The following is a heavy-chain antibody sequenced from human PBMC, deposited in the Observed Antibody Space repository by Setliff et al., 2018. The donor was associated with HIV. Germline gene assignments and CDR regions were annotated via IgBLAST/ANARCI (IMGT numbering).Heavy chain of an antibody. D-gene: IGHD2-21*02. CDR3: SRSGIGYGGDSNTFDI. J-gene: IGHJ3*02. Sequence: NPSETLSLTCTVSGDSITGSHYYWGWIRQPPGKGLEWIASIHYSGSTYDSPSVRSRVAIFVDTSKNQFSLRLNSVTATDAAMYYCSRSGIGYGGDSNTFDIWGQGTLVTVS. CDR2: IHYSGST. V-gene: IGHV4-39*01. CDR1: GDSITGSHYY.